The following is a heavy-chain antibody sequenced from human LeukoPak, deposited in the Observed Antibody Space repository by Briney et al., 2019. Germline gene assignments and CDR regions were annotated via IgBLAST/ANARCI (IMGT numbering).Heavy chain of an antibody. V-gene: IGHV4-34*01. Sequence: SETLSLTCAVYGCSFSGYYWSWIRQPPGKGLEWIGEINHSGSTNYNPSLKSRVTISVDTSKNQFSLKLSSVTAADTAVYYCARDRGNDFNSYFFDYWGQGILVTVSS. D-gene: IGHD2-21*02. CDR3: ARDRGNDFNSYFFDY. CDR1: GCSFSGYY. CDR2: INHSGST. J-gene: IGHJ4*02.